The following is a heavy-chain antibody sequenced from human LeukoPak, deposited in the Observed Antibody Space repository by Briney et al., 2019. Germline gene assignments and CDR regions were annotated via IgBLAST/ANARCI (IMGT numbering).Heavy chain of an antibody. D-gene: IGHD3-3*01. CDR1: GGSFSGYY. V-gene: IGHV4-34*01. J-gene: IGHJ2*01. CDR3: ARAETIFGYFDL. CDR2: INHSGST. Sequence: PSETLSLTCAVYGGSFSGYYWSWIRQPPGKGLEWIGEINHSGSTNYNPSLKSRVTISVDTSKNQFSLKLSSVTAADTAVYYCARAETIFGYFDLWGRGTLVTVSS.